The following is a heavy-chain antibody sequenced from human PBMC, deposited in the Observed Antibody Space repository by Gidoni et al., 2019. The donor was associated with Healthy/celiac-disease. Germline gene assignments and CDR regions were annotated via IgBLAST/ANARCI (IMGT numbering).Heavy chain of an antibody. CDR1: GGSFSGYY. CDR3: ARGGWLRPNYFDY. Sequence: QVQLQPWGAGLLKPSETLSLTCAVYGGSFSGYYWSWIRQPPGKGLEWIGEINHSGSTNYNPSLKSRVTISVDTSKNQFSLKLSSVTAADTAVYYCARGGWLRPNYFDYWGQGTLVTVSS. V-gene: IGHV4-34*01. J-gene: IGHJ4*02. D-gene: IGHD5-12*01. CDR2: INHSGST.